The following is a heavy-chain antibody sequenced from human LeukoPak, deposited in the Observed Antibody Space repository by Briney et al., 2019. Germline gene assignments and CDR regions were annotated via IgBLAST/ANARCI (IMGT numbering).Heavy chain of an antibody. Sequence: GGSLRLSCAASGFTFSSYAMHWVRQAPGKGLEWVAVISYDGSNKYYADSVKGRFTISRDNSENTLYLQMNSLRAEDTAVYYCARDLGVGVEQGWQDIWGQGTMVTVSS. CDR1: GFTFSSYA. J-gene: IGHJ3*02. D-gene: IGHD1/OR15-1a*01. CDR3: ARDLGVGVEQGWQDI. V-gene: IGHV3-30-3*01. CDR2: ISYDGSNK.